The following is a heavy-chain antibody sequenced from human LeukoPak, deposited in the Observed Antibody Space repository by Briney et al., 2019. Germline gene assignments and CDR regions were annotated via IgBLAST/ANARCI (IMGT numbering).Heavy chain of an antibody. CDR1: GFTFSSYW. CDR3: ARDQNDFWSGYDY. Sequence: AGGSLRLSCAASGFTFSSYWMSWVRQAPGKGLEWVANIKQDGSEKYYVDSVKGRFTISRDNAKNSLYLQMNSLRAEDTAVYHRARDQNDFWSGYDYWGQGTLVTVSS. V-gene: IGHV3-7*01. D-gene: IGHD3-3*01. J-gene: IGHJ4*02. CDR2: IKQDGSEK.